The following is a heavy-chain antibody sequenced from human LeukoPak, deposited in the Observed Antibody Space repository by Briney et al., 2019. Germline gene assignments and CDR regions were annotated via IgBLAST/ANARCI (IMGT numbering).Heavy chain of an antibody. CDR1: GFTFKNYA. CDR2: ISASGGST. CDR3: AKDALSTVPEYYFDH. Sequence: GGSLRLSCAASGFTFKNYAMNWVRQAPGKGLEWVSAISASGGSTDYADSVKGRFTISRDNSKSTLYLQMNSLRAEDTAVYYCAKDALSTVPEYYFDHWGQGTLVTVSS. V-gene: IGHV3-23*01. J-gene: IGHJ4*02. D-gene: IGHD2-2*01.